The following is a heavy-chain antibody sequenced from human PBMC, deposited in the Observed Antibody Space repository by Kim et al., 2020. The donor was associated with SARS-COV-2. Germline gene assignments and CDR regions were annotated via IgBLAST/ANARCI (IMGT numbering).Heavy chain of an antibody. CDR2: ISSSSSYI. V-gene: IGHV3-21*01. Sequence: GGSLRLSCAASGFTFSSYSMNWVRQAPGKGLEWVSSISSSSSYIYYADSVKGRFTISRDNAKNSLYLQMNSLRAEDTAVYYCARQSSGSTPHPWFDPWGQGTLVTVSS. J-gene: IGHJ5*02. CDR1: GFTFSSYS. D-gene: IGHD6-6*01. CDR3: ARQSSGSTPHPWFDP.